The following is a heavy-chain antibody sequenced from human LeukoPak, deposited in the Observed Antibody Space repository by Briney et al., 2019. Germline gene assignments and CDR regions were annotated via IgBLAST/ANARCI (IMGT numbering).Heavy chain of an antibody. Sequence: GGSLRLSCAASGFTVSSNYMSWVRQAPGKGLEWVAVIYSGVNTYYADSVKGRSTISRDNSKNTLYLQMNSLRAEDTAVCYCARDLSYWGQGTLVTVSS. V-gene: IGHV3-53*01. CDR3: ARDLSY. CDR1: GFTVSSNY. J-gene: IGHJ4*02. CDR2: IYSGVNT.